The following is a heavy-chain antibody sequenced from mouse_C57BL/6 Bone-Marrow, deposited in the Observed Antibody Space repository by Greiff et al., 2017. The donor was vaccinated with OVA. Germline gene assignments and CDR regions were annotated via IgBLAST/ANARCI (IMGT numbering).Heavy chain of an antibody. V-gene: IGHV2-2*01. CDR2: IWSGGST. CDR1: GFSLTSYG. J-gene: IGHJ1*03. D-gene: IGHD4-1*01. Sequence: VMLVESGPGLVQPSQSLSITCTVSGFSLTSYGVHWVRQSPGKGLEWLGVIWSGGSTDYNAAFISRLSISKDNSKSQVFFKMNSLQADDTAIYYCARELGREDWYFDVWGTGTTVTVSS. CDR3: ARELGREDWYFDV.